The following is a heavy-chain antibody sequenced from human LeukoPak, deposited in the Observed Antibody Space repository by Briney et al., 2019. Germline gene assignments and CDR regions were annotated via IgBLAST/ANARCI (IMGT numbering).Heavy chain of an antibody. CDR3: ARDRIGVVVPAAQPGAYYYYMDV. CDR2: IYSGGST. D-gene: IGHD2-2*01. V-gene: IGHV3-66*02. Sequence: GGSLRLSCAASGFTVSSNYMSWVRQAPGKGLEWVSVIYSGGSTYYADSVKGRFTISRDNSKNTLYLQMNSLRAEDTAVYYCARDRIGVVVPAAQPGAYYYYMDVWGKGTTVTVSS. J-gene: IGHJ6*03. CDR1: GFTVSSNY.